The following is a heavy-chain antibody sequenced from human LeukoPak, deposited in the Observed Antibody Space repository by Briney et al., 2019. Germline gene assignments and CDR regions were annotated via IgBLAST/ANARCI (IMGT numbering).Heavy chain of an antibody. J-gene: IGHJ6*03. D-gene: IGHD1/OR15-1a*01. V-gene: IGHV4-38-2*02. Sequence: SETLSLTCIVSGYSISSAYYWGWIRQPPRKGLVWFGSIYHRWSTYYNPSLKGRVTISVDTSKNHFSLKLSSVTAADTAVYYCARGEQYMDVWGKGTTVTVSS. CDR2: IYHRWST. CDR1: GYSISSAYY. CDR3: ARGEQYMDV.